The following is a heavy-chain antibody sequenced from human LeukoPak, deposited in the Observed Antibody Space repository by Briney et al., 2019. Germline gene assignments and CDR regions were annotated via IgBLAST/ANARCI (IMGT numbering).Heavy chain of an antibody. CDR3: ARLIAAAGDFDC. J-gene: IGHJ4*02. V-gene: IGHV4-39*01. CDR2: IYYSGST. D-gene: IGHD6-13*01. Sequence: PSETLSLTCTVSGGSISSSSYYWGWIRQPPGKGLEWIGSIYYSGSTYYNPSLKSRVTISVDTSKNQFSLKLSSVTAADTAVYYCARLIAAAGDFDCWGQGTLVTVSS. CDR1: GGSISSSSYY.